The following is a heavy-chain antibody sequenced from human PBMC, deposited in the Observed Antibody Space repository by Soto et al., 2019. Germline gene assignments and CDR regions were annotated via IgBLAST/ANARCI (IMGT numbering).Heavy chain of an antibody. V-gene: IGHV4-34*01. CDR2: INHSGST. D-gene: IGHD3-10*01. CDR3: ARARITMVRGVSLPYYFDY. Sequence: QVQLQQWGAGLLKPSETLSLTCAVYGGSFSGYYWGWIRQPPGKGLEWIGEINHSGSTNYNPALKRRVTISVDTAKNQFSLKLSSVTAADTAVYYCARARITMVRGVSLPYYFDYWGQRTLVTVSS. CDR1: GGSFSGYY. J-gene: IGHJ4*02.